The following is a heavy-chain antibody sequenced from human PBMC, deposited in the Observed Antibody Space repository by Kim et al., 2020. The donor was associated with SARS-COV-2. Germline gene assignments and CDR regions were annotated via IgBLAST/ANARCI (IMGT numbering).Heavy chain of an antibody. CDR3: ARDPKVRGAMGYYFDY. D-gene: IGHD3-10*01. J-gene: IGHJ4*02. V-gene: IGHV3-33*05. Sequence: GGSLRLSCAASGFTFSSYGMHWVRQAPGKGLEWVAVISYDGSNKYYADSVKGRFTISRDNSKNTLYLQMNSLRAEDTAVYYCARDPKVRGAMGYYFDYWGQGTLVTVSS. CDR1: GFTFSSYG. CDR2: ISYDGSNK.